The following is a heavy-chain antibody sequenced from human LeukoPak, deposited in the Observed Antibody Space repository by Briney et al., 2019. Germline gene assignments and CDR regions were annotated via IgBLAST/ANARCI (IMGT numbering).Heavy chain of an antibody. Sequence: GGSLRLSCEASGFTFSSYWMHWVRQVPGKGLVWVSRINSDGSSTYYADSVKGRFTISRHNSKNTLYLQMNSLRAEDTAVYYCARDFPWRYYDSSGSPARYFDLWGRGTLVTVSS. CDR2: INSDGSST. V-gene: IGHV3-74*01. CDR1: GFTFSSYW. D-gene: IGHD3-22*01. CDR3: ARDFPWRYYDSSGSPARYFDL. J-gene: IGHJ2*01.